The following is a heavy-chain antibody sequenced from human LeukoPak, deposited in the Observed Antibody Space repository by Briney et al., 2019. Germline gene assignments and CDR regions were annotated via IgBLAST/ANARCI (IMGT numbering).Heavy chain of an antibody. V-gene: IGHV3-23*01. CDR3: AKDRSSGWDSYYFDY. CDR1: GFTFSSYA. D-gene: IGHD6-19*01. Sequence: GASLRLSCAASGFTFSSYAMSWVRQAPGKGLEWVSAISGCGGSTYYADSVQGRFTISRDNSKNTLYLQMNSLRAEDTAVYYCAKDRSSGWDSYYFDYWGQGTLVTVSS. J-gene: IGHJ4*02. CDR2: ISGCGGST.